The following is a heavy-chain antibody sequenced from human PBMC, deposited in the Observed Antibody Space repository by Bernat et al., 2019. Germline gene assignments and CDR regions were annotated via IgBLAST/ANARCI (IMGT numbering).Heavy chain of an antibody. D-gene: IGHD3-22*01. Sequence: EVQLLESGGGLVQPGGSLRLSCAASGFTFSSYAMSWVRQAPGKGLEWVSAISGSGGSTYYADSVKGRFTISRDNSKNTLYLQMNSLRAEDTAVYYCAKDPTPVYYDSSGYSGYLGQGTLVTVSS. CDR3: AKDPTPVYYDSSGYSGY. CDR1: GFTFSSYA. CDR2: ISGSGGST. V-gene: IGHV3-23*01. J-gene: IGHJ4*02.